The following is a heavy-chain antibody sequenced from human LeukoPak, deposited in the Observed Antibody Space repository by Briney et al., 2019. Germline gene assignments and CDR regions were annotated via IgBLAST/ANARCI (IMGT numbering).Heavy chain of an antibody. Sequence: ASETLSLTCSVSGGSMRSHYWSWIRKSPGKGLELIGYIYYSGNTNYNPSLKSRVTISVDTSKNQFSLMLRSVTAADTAVYYCARENLGIRAFEMWGEGTMVTVSS. CDR1: GGSMRSHY. V-gene: IGHV4-59*11. D-gene: IGHD7-27*01. CDR2: IYYSGNT. J-gene: IGHJ3*02. CDR3: ARENLGIRAFEM.